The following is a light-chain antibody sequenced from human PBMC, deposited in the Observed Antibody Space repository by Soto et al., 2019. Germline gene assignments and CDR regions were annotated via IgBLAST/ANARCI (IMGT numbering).Light chain of an antibody. Sequence: QSALTQPPSASGSPGQSVTISCSGTKNDIGVYDFVSWYQHHPGKAPRLIIYEVVQRPSGVPDRFSGSKSGNTASLTVSGLQAADEADYYCQAWDSSSVVFGGGTKLTVL. CDR2: EVV. CDR1: KNDIGVYDF. V-gene: IGLV2-8*01. CDR3: QAWDSSSVV. J-gene: IGLJ2*01.